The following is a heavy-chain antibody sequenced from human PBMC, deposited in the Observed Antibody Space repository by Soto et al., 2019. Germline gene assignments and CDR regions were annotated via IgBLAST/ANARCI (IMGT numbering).Heavy chain of an antibody. CDR1: GFTFDDYT. Sequence: GGSLRLSCAASGFTFDDYTMHWVRQAPGKGLEWVSLISWDGGSTYYADSVKGRFTISRDNSKNSLYLQMNSLRTEDTALYYCAKDTTEGYGYYYYGMDVWGQGTTVTVSS. D-gene: IGHD5-18*01. J-gene: IGHJ6*02. CDR3: AKDTTEGYGYYYYGMDV. V-gene: IGHV3-43*01. CDR2: ISWDGGST.